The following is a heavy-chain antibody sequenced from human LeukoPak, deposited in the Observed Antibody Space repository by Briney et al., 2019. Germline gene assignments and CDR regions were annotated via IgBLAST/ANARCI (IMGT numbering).Heavy chain of an antibody. CDR2: INARGDT. CDR1: GWSFNDYY. D-gene: IGHD2-2*01. Sequence: PSETLSLTCAVYGWSFNDYYWNWIRQPQGKGLEWIGEINARGDTNYNPSLKSRVTISVDTSKKQFSLRLTSTIAADTALYYCARGQVPAARGYNWFDPWGQGTLVTVSS. V-gene: IGHV4-34*01. CDR3: ARGQVPAARGYNWFDP. J-gene: IGHJ5*02.